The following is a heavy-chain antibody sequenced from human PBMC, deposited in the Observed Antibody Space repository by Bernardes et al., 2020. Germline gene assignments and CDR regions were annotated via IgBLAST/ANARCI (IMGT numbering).Heavy chain of an antibody. Sequence: SETLSLTCTDSGGSISSYYWSWIRQPPGKGLEWIGYIYYSGSTNYNPSLKSRVTISVDTSKNQFSLKLSSVTAADTAVYYCARSNRKWSGGYKGMDVWGQGTTVTVSS. CDR3: ARSNRKWSGGYKGMDV. CDR1: GGSISSYY. CDR2: IYYSGST. V-gene: IGHV4-59*01. D-gene: IGHD3-10*02. J-gene: IGHJ6*02.